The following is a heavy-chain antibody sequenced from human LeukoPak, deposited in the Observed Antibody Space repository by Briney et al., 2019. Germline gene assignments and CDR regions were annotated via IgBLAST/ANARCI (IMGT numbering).Heavy chain of an antibody. CDR1: GFTFSNYA. J-gene: IGHJ4*02. Sequence: GGSLRLSCAASGFTFSNYAMSWVRQAPGKGLEWVSGISGSGRSTYYADSVEGRFTISRDNSKNTLYLQMNSPRAEDTAVYYCARPHSGYDFQGLCYWGQGTLVTVSS. V-gene: IGHV3-23*01. D-gene: IGHD5-12*01. CDR3: ARPHSGYDFQGLCY. CDR2: ISGSGRST.